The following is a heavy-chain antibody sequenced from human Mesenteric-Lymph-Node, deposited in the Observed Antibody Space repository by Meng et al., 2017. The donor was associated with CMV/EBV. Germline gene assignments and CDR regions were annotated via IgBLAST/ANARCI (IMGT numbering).Heavy chain of an antibody. CDR1: YTFTGYY. V-gene: IGHV1-2*02. Sequence: YTFTGYYMHWVRQAPGQGLEWMGWINPNSGGTNYAQKFQGRVTMTRDTSISTAYMELSRLRSDDTAVYYCARDIPYYDFWSGSVLDYWGQGTLVTVSS. CDR2: INPNSGGT. D-gene: IGHD3-3*01. J-gene: IGHJ4*02. CDR3: ARDIPYYDFWSGSVLDY.